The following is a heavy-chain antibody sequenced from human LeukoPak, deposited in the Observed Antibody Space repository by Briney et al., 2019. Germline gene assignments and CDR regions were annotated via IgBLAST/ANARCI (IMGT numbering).Heavy chain of an antibody. CDR1: GFTFRSHS. CDR2: ITCAGSI. D-gene: IGHD2/OR15-2a*01. CDR3: VRDVIHSYFDI. Sequence: PGGSLRLSCAASGFTFRSHSLDWVRQAPGEGLEWVSSITCAGSIQYADSVQGRFTISRDNTQNSIFLQMNSLRAEDTAVYYCVRDVIHSYFDIWGQRILVTVSS. J-gene: IGHJ4*02. V-gene: IGHV3-21*01.